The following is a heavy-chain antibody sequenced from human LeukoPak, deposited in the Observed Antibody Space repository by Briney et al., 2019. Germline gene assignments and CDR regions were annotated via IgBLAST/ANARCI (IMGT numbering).Heavy chain of an antibody. Sequence: SETLSLTCTVSGGSISSGGYCWSWIRQPPGKGLEWIGYIYHSGSTYYNPSLKSRVTISVDRSKNQFSLKLSSVTAADTAVYYCARWGSSTSGGNWFDPWGQGTLVTVSS. CDR3: ARWGSSTSGGNWFDP. CDR2: IYHSGST. CDR1: GGSISSGGYC. D-gene: IGHD2-2*01. J-gene: IGHJ5*02. V-gene: IGHV4-30-2*01.